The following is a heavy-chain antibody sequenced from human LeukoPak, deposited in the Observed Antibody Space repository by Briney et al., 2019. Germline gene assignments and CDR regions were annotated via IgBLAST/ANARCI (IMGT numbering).Heavy chain of an antibody. CDR1: GGSISSGGYY. CDR3: ASVVRGFAEDWYFDL. Sequence: SQTLSLTCTVSGGSISSGGYYWSWIRQPPGKGLEWIGYIYHSGSTYYNPSLKSRVTISVDRSKNQFSLKLSSVTAADTAVYYCASVVRGFAEDWYFDLWGRGTLVTVSS. V-gene: IGHV4-30-2*02. D-gene: IGHD3-22*01. CDR2: IYHSGST. J-gene: IGHJ2*01.